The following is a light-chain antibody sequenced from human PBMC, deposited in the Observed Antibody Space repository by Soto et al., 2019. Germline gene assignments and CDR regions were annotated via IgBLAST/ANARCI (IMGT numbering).Light chain of an antibody. Sequence: DIQMTQSPSALSASVGDRVTITCRASQAINTYLAWYQQKPGKVPTLLISAASTLQSGVPSRFSGSGSGTDFTLAISSLRPEGVATYYCQQFNAVPTFGGGTKVEI. CDR2: AAS. V-gene: IGKV1-27*01. CDR1: QAINTY. CDR3: QQFNAVPT. J-gene: IGKJ4*01.